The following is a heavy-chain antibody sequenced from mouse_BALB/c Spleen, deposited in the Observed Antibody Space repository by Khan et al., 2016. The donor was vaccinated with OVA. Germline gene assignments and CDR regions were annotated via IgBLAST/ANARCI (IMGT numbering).Heavy chain of an antibody. D-gene: IGHD1-2*01. Sequence: DVQLQESGPGLVKPSQSLSLTCTVTGYSITSGYGWNWIRQFPGNKLEWMGYISYSGSTNYNPSLKSRIAITRDTSKNQFFLQLNSVTTEDTATYYCARTARIKYWGQGTTLTVSS. CDR1: GYSITSGYG. J-gene: IGHJ2*01. CDR3: ARTARIKY. CDR2: ISYSGST. V-gene: IGHV3-2*02.